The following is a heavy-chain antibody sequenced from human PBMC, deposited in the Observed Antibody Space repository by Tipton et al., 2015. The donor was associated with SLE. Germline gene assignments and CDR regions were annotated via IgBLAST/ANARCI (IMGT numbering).Heavy chain of an antibody. Sequence: TLSLTCTVSGGSISSSSYYWGWIRQPPGKGLEWIGSIYYSGSTYYNPSLKSRVTISVDTSKNQFSLKLSSVTAADTAVYYCARGRGSYRGGYDYWSQGTLVTVSS. V-gene: IGHV4-39*07. CDR1: GGSISSSSYY. CDR3: ARGRGSYRGGYDY. D-gene: IGHD1-26*01. J-gene: IGHJ4*02. CDR2: IYYSGST.